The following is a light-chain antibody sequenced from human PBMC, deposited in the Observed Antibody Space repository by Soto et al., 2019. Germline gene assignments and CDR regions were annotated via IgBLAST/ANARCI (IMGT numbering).Light chain of an antibody. V-gene: IGKV3D-15*01. Sequence: EIVMTQSPATLSVSPGEVVTLSCRASQSVSSNLAWYQQRPGQAPRLLIYDESTRATGTPARFSGSGSGTKLNLSISRLQSEDFAVYYCQQYNNWPITCGQGTRLEIK. CDR3: QQYNNWPIT. CDR2: DES. CDR1: QSVSSN. J-gene: IGKJ5*01.